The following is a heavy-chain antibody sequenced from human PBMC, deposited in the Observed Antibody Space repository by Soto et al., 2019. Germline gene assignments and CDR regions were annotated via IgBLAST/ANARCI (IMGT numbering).Heavy chain of an antibody. CDR1: GGSFSGCY. J-gene: IGHJ6*02. CDR2: INHSGST. CDR3: ARGFGYSSSWYVGYYGMDV. D-gene: IGHD6-13*01. V-gene: IGHV4-34*01. Sequence: SVTLSLTCAVDGGSFSGCYWSWIGQPPRVGLEWIGEINHSGSTNYNPSLKSRVTISVDTSKNQFSLKLSSVTAADTAVYYCARGFGYSSSWYVGYYGMDVWGQGTTVT.